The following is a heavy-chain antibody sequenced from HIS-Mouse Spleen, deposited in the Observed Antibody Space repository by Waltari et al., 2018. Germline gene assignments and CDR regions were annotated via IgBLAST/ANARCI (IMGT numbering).Heavy chain of an antibody. D-gene: IGHD3-10*01. Sequence: QVQLVQSGAEVTTPGASVTVPCKASGYTFPGYYMPWVRRAPGKGLEWMGWINPNSGGTNYAQKFQGRVTMTRDTSISTAYMELSRLRSDDTAVYYCARDGNLWKGYFDLWGRGTLVTVSS. CDR3: ARDGNLWKGYFDL. CDR2: INPNSGGT. J-gene: IGHJ2*01. V-gene: IGHV1-2*02. CDR1: GYTFPGYY.